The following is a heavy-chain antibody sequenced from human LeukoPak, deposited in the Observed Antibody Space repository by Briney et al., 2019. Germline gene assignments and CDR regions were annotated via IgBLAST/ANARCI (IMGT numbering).Heavy chain of an antibody. Sequence: SETLSLTCAVYGGSFSYFYWSWIRQPPGKGLEWIGEINHSGITNYDPSLKSRVTISADTSKNQFSLKLTSVTAADTAVYYCANPARDFADSGAITWWGQGTLVTVSS. CDR3: ANPARDFADSGAITW. D-gene: IGHD4-17*01. CDR1: GGSFSYFY. V-gene: IGHV4-34*01. CDR2: INHSGIT. J-gene: IGHJ4*02.